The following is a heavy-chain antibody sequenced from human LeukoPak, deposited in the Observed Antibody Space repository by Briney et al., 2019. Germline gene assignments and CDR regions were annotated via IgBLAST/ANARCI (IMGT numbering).Heavy chain of an antibody. CDR3: GRPTKYWLVRGNGVDV. CDR2: IDAGGGDT. V-gene: IGHV3-23*01. J-gene: IGHJ6*02. Sequence: GASLRLSCAASGFSFSSYAMTWVRRAPGQGLEWVSSIDAGGGDTYHSDSVKGRFTISRDNSMNTLYLQMNSQRADDTAVYYCGRPTKYWLVRGNGVDVWGQGTTVTVSS. CDR1: GFSFSSYA. D-gene: IGHD6-19*01.